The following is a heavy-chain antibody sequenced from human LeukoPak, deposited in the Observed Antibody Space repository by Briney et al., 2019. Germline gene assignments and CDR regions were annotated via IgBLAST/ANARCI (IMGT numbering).Heavy chain of an antibody. CDR1: GGSISSGDYY. Sequence: PSETLSLTCTVSGGSISSGDYYWSWIRQHPGKGLEWIGYIYYSGSTYYNPSLKSRITISVDTSKNQFSLKLSSVTAADTAVYYCARNYYDSSATVDYWGQGTLVTVSS. V-gene: IGHV4-31*03. J-gene: IGHJ4*02. CDR3: ARNYYDSSATVDY. D-gene: IGHD3-22*01. CDR2: IYYSGST.